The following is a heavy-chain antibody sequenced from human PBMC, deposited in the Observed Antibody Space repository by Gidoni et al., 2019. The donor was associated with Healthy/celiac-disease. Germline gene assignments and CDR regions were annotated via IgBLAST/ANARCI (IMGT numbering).Heavy chain of an antibody. J-gene: IGHJ4*02. Sequence: QVQLQESGPGLVKPSQTLSLPCTVSGGSISSGGYYWSWIRQHPGKGLEWIGYIYYSGSTYYNPSLKSRVTISVDTSKNQFSLKLSSVTAADTAVYYCARGLIGYCSSTSCYEGGYFDYWGQGTLVTVSS. D-gene: IGHD2-2*01. CDR3: ARGLIGYCSSTSCYEGGYFDY. CDR2: IYYSGST. CDR1: GGSISSGGYY. V-gene: IGHV4-31*03.